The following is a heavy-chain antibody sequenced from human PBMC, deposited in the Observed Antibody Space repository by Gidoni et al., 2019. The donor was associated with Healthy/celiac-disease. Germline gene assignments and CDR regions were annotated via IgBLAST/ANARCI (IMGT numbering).Heavy chain of an antibody. CDR1: GFPFSSYG. CDR2: ISYDGSNK. J-gene: IGHJ6*02. D-gene: IGHD3-9*01. CDR3: AKDPAWGDILTDGMDV. V-gene: IGHV3-30*18. Sequence: QVQLVESGGGVVQPGRSLRLSCAASGFPFSSYGMHWVRQAPGKGLEWVAVISYDGSNKYYADSGKGRFTISRDNSKNTLYLQMNSLRAEDTAVYYCAKDPAWGDILTDGMDVWGQGTTVTVSS.